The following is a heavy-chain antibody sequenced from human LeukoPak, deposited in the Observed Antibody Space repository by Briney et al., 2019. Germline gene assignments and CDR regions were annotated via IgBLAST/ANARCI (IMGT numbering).Heavy chain of an antibody. J-gene: IGHJ6*02. CDR2: IYYSGST. D-gene: IGHD4-17*01. CDR3: ARDRVTTVTKSYYYGMDV. CDR1: GGSISSYY. Sequence: SETLSLTCTASGGSISSYYWSWIRQPPGKGLEWIGYIYYSGSTNYNPSLKSRVTISVDTSKNQFSLKLSSVTAADTAVYYCARDRVTTVTKSYYYGMDVWGQGTTVTVSS. V-gene: IGHV4-59*01.